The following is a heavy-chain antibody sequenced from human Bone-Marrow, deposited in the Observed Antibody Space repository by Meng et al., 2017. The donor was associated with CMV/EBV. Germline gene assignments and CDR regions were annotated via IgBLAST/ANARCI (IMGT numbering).Heavy chain of an antibody. J-gene: IGHJ6*02. CDR3: ARGDEGMIRGVVPV. Sequence: SETLSLTCTVSGGSISSSSYYWGWIRQPPGKGLEWIGSIYYSGSTNYNSSLESRVTISVDTSKNQFSLKVSSVTAADTAVYYCARGDEGMIRGVVPVWGQGTTVTVSS. D-gene: IGHD3-10*01. V-gene: IGHV4-39*07. CDR1: GGSISSSSYY. CDR2: IYYSGST.